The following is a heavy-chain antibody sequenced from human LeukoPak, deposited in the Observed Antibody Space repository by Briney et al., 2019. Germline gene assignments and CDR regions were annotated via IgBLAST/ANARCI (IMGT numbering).Heavy chain of an antibody. J-gene: IGHJ4*02. D-gene: IGHD3-16*01. Sequence: PGGSLRLSCAASGFTVSSTYMSWVRQAPGKGLEWVSVLYRGGGTAYADSVKGRFTISRDNSKNTVYLQMNSLRAEDTAVYYCTRDVIYASEIYSYGDSWGQGTLVTVSS. CDR3: TRDVIYASEIYSYGDS. V-gene: IGHV3-66*01. CDR1: GFTVSSTY. CDR2: LYRGGGT.